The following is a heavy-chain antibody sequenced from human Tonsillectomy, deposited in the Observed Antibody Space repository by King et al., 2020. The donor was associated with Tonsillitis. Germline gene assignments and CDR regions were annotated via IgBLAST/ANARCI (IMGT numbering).Heavy chain of an antibody. CDR3: AKGGCSSTSCYYDCDY. J-gene: IGHJ4*02. Sequence: QLVQSGGGLVQPGGSLRLSCAASGFTFSSYAMSWVRQAPGKGLEWVSAISGSGGSTYYSDSVKGRFTISRDNSNNTLYLQMNSLRAEDTAVYYCAKGGCSSTSCYYDCDYWGQGTLVTVSS. V-gene: IGHV3-23*04. D-gene: IGHD2-2*01. CDR2: ISGSGGST. CDR1: GFTFSSYA.